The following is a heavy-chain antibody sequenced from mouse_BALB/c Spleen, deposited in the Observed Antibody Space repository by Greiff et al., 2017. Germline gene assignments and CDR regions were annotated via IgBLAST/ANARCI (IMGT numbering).Heavy chain of an antibody. CDR1: GYTFTSYW. CDR2: INPSTGYT. J-gene: IGHJ1*01. CDR3: ARNYGSSLWYFDV. D-gene: IGHD1-1*01. V-gene: IGHV1-7*01. Sequence: QVQLQQSGAELAKPGASVKMSCKASGYTFTSYWMHWVKQRPGQGLEWIGYINPSTGYTEYNQKFKDKATLTADKSSSTAYMQLSSLTSEDSAVYYCARNYGSSLWYFDVWGAGTTVTVSS.